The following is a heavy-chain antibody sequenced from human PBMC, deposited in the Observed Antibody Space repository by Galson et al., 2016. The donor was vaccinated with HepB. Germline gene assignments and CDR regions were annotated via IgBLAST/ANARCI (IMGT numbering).Heavy chain of an antibody. CDR2: ISGSGGST. J-gene: IGHJ3*02. V-gene: IGHV3-23*01. Sequence: SLRLSCAASGFTFSSCPMSWVRQAPGKGLEWVSSISGSGGSTNYADSVKGRFTISRDNSKNTLYLQMNYLRAEDTAVYFCAKDRLSGHGDYSWGIFDIWGRGTEVTVSS. CDR1: GFTFSSCP. CDR3: AKDRLSGHGDYSWGIFDI. D-gene: IGHD4-17*01.